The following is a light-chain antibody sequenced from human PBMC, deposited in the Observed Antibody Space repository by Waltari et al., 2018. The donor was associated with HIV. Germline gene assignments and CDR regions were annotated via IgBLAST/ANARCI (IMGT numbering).Light chain of an antibody. Sequence: DIVLTQSPVPLSLSPVVRATLSCRASQSVSSSYLAWYQQKSGQAPRLLIYGASSRATGIPDRFSGSGSGTDFTLTISRLEPEDFAVFYCQQYGSSPYTFGQGTKLEIK. CDR3: QQYGSSPYT. J-gene: IGKJ2*01. V-gene: IGKV3-20*01. CDR1: QSVSSSY. CDR2: GAS.